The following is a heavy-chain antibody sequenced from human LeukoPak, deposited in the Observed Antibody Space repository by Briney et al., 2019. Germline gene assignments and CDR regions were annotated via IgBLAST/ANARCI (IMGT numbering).Heavy chain of an antibody. CDR1: GFTFSSYW. V-gene: IGHV3-74*01. CDR3: AKDDEDIVVVPAAY. D-gene: IGHD2-2*01. J-gene: IGHJ4*02. CDR2: INSDGSST. Sequence: PGGSLRLSCAASGFTFSSYWMHWVRQAPGKGLVWVSRINSDGSSTSYADSVKGRFTISRDNSKNTLYLQMNSLRAEDTAVYYCAKDDEDIVVVPAAYWGQGTLVTVSS.